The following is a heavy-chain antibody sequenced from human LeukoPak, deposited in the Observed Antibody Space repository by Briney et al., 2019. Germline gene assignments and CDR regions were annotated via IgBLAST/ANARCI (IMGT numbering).Heavy chain of an antibody. CDR2: IYYSGST. V-gene: IGHV4-34*11. Sequence: SETLSLTCAVYGGSFSGYYWGWIRQPPGKGLEWIGSIYYSGSTHYNPSLKSRVTISVDTSKNQFSLKLSSVTAADTAVYFCARARNYYDSSDYYYEGDAFDIWGQGTMVTVSS. D-gene: IGHD3-22*01. CDR3: ARARNYYDSSDYYYEGDAFDI. CDR1: GGSFSGYY. J-gene: IGHJ3*02.